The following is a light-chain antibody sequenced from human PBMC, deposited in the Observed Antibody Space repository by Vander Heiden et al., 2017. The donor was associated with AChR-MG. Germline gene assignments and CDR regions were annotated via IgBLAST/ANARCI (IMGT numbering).Light chain of an antibody. V-gene: IGKV2-28*01. CDR1: QSLLYSNGYNY. J-gene: IGKJ3*01. Sequence: DIVMTQSPLSLPVTPGEPASISCRSSQSLLYSNGYNYLDWYLQKPGQSARLLIYLGSNRASGVPDRFSGSGSGTDFTLKISRVEAEDVGIYYCMQAVQAFTFGPGTKVDVK. CDR2: LGS. CDR3: MQAVQAFT.